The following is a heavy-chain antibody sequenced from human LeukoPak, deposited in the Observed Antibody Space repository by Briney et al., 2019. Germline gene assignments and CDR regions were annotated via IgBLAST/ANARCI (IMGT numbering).Heavy chain of an antibody. CDR2: INWNGGSK. V-gene: IGHV3-20*04. D-gene: IGHD2-2*01. CDR3: VVPAAISPGY. CDR1: GFTFDDYG. Sequence: PGGSLRLSCAASGFTFDDYGMSWVRQAPGKGLEWVSGINWNGGSKGYADSVKGRFTISRDNAKNSLYLQMNSLRAEDTALYYCVVPAAISPGYWGQGTLVTVSS. J-gene: IGHJ4*02.